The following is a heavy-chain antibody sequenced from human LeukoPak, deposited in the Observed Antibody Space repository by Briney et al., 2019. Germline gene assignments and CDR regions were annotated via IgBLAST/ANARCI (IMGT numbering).Heavy chain of an antibody. J-gene: IGHJ4*02. CDR2: IYYSGST. CDR1: GGSISSYY. Sequence: SETLSLTCTVSGGSISSYYWGWIRQPPGKGLEWIGSIYYSGSTYYNPSLKSRVTISVDTSKNQFSLKLSSVTAADTAVYYCARQTYYYGSGSYSYYFDYWGQGTLVTVSS. V-gene: IGHV4-39*07. CDR3: ARQTYYYGSGSYSYYFDY. D-gene: IGHD3-10*01.